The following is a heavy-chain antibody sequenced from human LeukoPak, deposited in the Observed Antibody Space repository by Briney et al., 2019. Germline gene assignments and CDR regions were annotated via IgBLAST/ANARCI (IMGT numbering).Heavy chain of an antibody. J-gene: IGHJ4*02. D-gene: IGHD1-26*01. CDR1: GGSISSYY. V-gene: IGHV4-59*12. Sequence: PSETLSLTCTVSGGSISSYYWSWIRQPPGKGLEWIGYIYYSGSTNYNPSLKSRVTISVDTSKNQFSLKLSSVTAAATAVYYCARFRKLLPRAAGDYWGQGTLVTVSS. CDR3: ARFRKLLPRAAGDY. CDR2: IYYSGST.